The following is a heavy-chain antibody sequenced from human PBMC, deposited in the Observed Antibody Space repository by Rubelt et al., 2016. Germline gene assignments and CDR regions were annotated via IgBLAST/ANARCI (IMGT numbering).Heavy chain of an antibody. J-gene: IGHJ6*02. D-gene: IGHD2-15*01. CDR3: ARHSGGARKIYYYYAMDV. Sequence: QGEESGPGLVKPSETLSLTCSVSGGSISSSSYCWGWIRQPPGKGLEWIGTIYYSGTTYYNPSLKSRVTISVDTSKNQFSLKLSSVTAADTAVYYCARHSGGARKIYYYYAMDVWGQGTTVSVSS. CDR2: IYYSGTT. V-gene: IGHV4-39*01. CDR1: GGSISSSSYC.